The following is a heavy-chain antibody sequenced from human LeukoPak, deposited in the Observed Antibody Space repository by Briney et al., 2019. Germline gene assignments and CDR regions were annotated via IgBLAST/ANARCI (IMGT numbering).Heavy chain of an antibody. CDR2: INPNNGGT. CDR1: GYTFTGYY. J-gene: IGHJ4*02. D-gene: IGHD4-17*01. Sequence: ASVKVSCKASGYTFTGYYMHWVRQAPGQGLEWMGWINPNNGGTSYAQKFQGRVTMTRDTSITTAYMELPSLTSDDTAVYYCARDRGTTVTTEVDYWGQGTLVTVSS. CDR3: ARDRGTTVTTEVDY. V-gene: IGHV1-2*02.